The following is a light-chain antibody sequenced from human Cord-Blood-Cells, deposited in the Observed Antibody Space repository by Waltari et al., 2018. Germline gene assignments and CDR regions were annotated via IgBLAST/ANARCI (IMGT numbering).Light chain of an antibody. CDR3: QQYGSSPDT. V-gene: IGKV3-20*01. CDR2: GAS. CDR1: QSVSSSY. Sequence: EIVLTQSPGTLSLSPGERATLSCRASQSVSSSYLAWYQQKPGQAPRLLIYGASSRATGIPDGFSGSGSGTDFTLTISRLEPEDFAVYYCQQYGSSPDTFGQGTKLEIK. J-gene: IGKJ2*01.